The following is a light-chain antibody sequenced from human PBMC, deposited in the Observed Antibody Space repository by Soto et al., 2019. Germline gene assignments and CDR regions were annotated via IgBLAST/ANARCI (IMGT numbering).Light chain of an antibody. Sequence: DIQMTQSPSSLSASVGDRVTITCRASQNIARYLSWYQQKTGQAPQLLISAASSLQSGVPSRFSGSGSGTDFTLTISSLQPQDFATYYCQQSFTTPWTFGQGTTVETK. J-gene: IGKJ1*01. CDR2: AAS. CDR3: QQSFTTPWT. CDR1: QNIARY. V-gene: IGKV1-39*01.